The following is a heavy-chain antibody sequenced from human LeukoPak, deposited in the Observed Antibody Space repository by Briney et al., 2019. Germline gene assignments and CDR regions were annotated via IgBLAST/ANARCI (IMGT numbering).Heavy chain of an antibody. V-gene: IGHV1-18*01. J-gene: IGHJ4*02. CDR3: ARDGTSTDDY. D-gene: IGHD2-2*01. Sequence: ASVKVSCKASGYTFSHFGISWVRQAPGQGLEWMGWISGNNDNPNYGQKFQGRLTVTTDSSTNTAYMELRNLRSDDTAVYYCARDGTSTDDYWGQGTLVTVSS. CDR1: GYTFSHFG. CDR2: ISGNNDNP.